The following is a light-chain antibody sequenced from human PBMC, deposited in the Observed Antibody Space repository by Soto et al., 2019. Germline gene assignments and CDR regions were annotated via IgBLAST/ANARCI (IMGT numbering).Light chain of an antibody. V-gene: IGLV2-14*01. J-gene: IGLJ3*02. CDR3: SSYTGDNTWM. CDR1: SSDIGAYKY. Sequence: QSALTQPASVSGSPGQPITISCTGTSSDIGAYKYVSWYQQHPGKVPKLMIYEVNNRPSGVSDRFSGSKSGNTASLTISGLQAEDVADYYCSSYTGDNTWMFGGGTKLTVL. CDR2: EVN.